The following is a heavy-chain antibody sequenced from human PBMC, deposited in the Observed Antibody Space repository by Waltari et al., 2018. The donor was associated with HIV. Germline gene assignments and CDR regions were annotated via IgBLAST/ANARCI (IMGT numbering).Heavy chain of an antibody. D-gene: IGHD4-17*01. CDR2: VYSNGVT. CDR3: ATLRTVTGTIDD. CDR1: TGYIPQSYY. Sequence: QLQLQESGPALVKPSDTLPLTCTVSTGYIPQSYYWGWVRQSPGTGPEWIGTVYSNGVTHCTPSLESRVTMSVDTSKNQFSLTLTSVTAADTALYFCATLRTVTGTIDDWGQGILVTVSS. J-gene: IGHJ4*02. V-gene: IGHV4-39*01.